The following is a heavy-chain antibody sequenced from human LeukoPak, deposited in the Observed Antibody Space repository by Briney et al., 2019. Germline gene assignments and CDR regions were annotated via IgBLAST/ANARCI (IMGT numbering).Heavy chain of an antibody. CDR3: TVVREKYYFDY. CDR2: IKSKTDRGTT. D-gene: IGHD3-10*01. CDR1: GFTFSNAW. V-gene: IGHV3-15*01. J-gene: IGHJ4*02. Sequence: GGSLRLSCAASGFTFSNAWMSWVRQAPGKGLAWAGRIKSKTDRGTTDYAAPVKGIFTISRDDSKNTLYLQMNSLKTEDTAVYYCTVVREKYYFDYWGQGTLVTVSS.